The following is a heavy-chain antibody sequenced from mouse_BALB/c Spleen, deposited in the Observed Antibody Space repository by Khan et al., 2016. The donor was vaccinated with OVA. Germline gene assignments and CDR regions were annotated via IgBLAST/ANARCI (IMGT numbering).Heavy chain of an antibody. D-gene: IGHD2-4*01. CDR1: GDSITSGY. CDR3: ARYDYDYDGAFAY. V-gene: IGHV3-8*02. Sequence: VQLKESGPSLVKPSQTLSLTCSVTGDSITSGYWNWIRKFPGNKLEYMGYISYSGSTYYNPSPKSRISIIRDTSKNQYYLQLNSVTSEDTATYYCARYDYDYDGAFAYWGQGTLVTVSA. CDR2: ISYSGST. J-gene: IGHJ3*01.